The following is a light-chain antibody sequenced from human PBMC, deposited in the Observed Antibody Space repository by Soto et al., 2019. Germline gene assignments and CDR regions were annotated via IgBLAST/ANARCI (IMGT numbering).Light chain of an antibody. CDR2: SNN. V-gene: IGLV1-44*01. CDR1: SSNIGSNT. J-gene: IGLJ2*01. Sequence: QSALTQPPSASGTPGQRVTISCSGSSSNIGSNTVNWYQQLPGTAPKLLIYSNNQRPSGVSDRFSGSKSGTSASLAISGLQSEDEADYYCAAWDDSLNGVVFGGGTKLTVL. CDR3: AAWDDSLNGVV.